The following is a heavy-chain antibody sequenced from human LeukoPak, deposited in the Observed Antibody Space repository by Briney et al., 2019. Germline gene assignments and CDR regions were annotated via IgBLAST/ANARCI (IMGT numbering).Heavy chain of an antibody. CDR1: GDSISSRSYY. CDR3: ARVRKSRFGGVIVINYYYYMDV. CDR2: IYYIGST. J-gene: IGHJ6*03. Sequence: PSETLSLTCTVSGDSISSRSYYWGWIRQPPGKGLGWIGSIYYIGSTYYNPSLKSRVTIAVDTSKNQFSLRLSSVTAADTAVYYCARVRKSRFGGVIVINYYYYMDVWGKGTTVTVSS. V-gene: IGHV4-39*07. D-gene: IGHD3-16*02.